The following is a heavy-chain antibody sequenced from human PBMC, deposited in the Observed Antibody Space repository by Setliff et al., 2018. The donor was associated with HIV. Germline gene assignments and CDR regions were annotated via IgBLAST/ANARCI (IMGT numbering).Heavy chain of an antibody. V-gene: IGHV1-3*01. D-gene: IGHD1-26*01. CDR1: GYTFSTYA. CDR3: ARPVGGTGFDP. J-gene: IGHJ5*02. Sequence: EASVKVSCKASGYTFSTYAIHWVRQAPGQRLEWMGWINAGSGNTKYSQRFQGRVTITRDTSASTAYLELSSLRSEDTAVYYCARPVGGTGFDPWGQGTLVTVSS. CDR2: INAGSGNT.